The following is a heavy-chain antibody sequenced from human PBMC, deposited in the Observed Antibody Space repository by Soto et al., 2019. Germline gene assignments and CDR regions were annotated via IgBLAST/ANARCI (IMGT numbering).Heavy chain of an antibody. D-gene: IGHD3-9*01. Sequence: ASVKVSCKASGYTFTSYAMHWVRQAPGQRLEWMGWINAGNGNTKYSQKFQGRVTITRDTSASTAYMELSSLRSEDTAVYYCARHPPRPDRRLIYDILTGHSRFDYWAQGALVTVSS. CDR2: INAGNGNT. CDR1: GYTFTSYA. V-gene: IGHV1-3*01. J-gene: IGHJ4*02. CDR3: ARHPPRPDRRLIYDILTGHSRFDY.